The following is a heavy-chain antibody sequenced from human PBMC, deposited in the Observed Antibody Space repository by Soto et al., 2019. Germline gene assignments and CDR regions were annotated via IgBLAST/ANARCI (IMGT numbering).Heavy chain of an antibody. V-gene: IGHV3-48*02. CDR1: GFTFSSYS. Sequence: EVQLVESGGGLVQPGGSLRLSCAASGFTFSSYSMNWVRQAPGKGLEWVSYISSSSSTIYYADSVKGRFTISRDNAKNQLYLQMHSLRDEDTAVYYCARDSRRYSSGWYEEFHSWGKATLVTVSS. CDR3: ARDSRRYSSGWYEEFHS. D-gene: IGHD6-19*01. CDR2: ISSSSSTI. J-gene: IGHJ4*02.